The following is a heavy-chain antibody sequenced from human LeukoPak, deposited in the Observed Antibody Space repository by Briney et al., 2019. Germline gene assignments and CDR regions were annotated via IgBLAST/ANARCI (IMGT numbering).Heavy chain of an antibody. V-gene: IGHV1-46*01. J-gene: IGHJ4*02. CDR2: INPSGGST. CDR1: SYSFTDYY. CDR3: ARCLLYSGYDFGY. Sequence: ASVKVSCKASSYSFTDYYIHWVRQAPGQGLEWMGIINPSGGSTSYAQKFQGRVTMTRDTSTSTVYMELSSLRSEDTAVYYCARCLLYSGYDFGYWGQGTLVTVSS. D-gene: IGHD5-12*01.